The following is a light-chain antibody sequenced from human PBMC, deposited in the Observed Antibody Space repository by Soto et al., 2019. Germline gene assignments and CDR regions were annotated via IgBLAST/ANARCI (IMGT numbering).Light chain of an antibody. V-gene: IGKV2D-29*01. Sequence: EIVMTQKTLSLSVNPGQPASISCKSSQSLLHSDGKTYLYWYLQKPGQPPQLLIYEVSNRFSRVPDRFSGSGSGTDFTLRISSLQPDDFATYYCQQYNSYSSMFGQGTIVDIK. CDR1: QSLLHSDGKTY. J-gene: IGKJ1*01. CDR3: QQYNSYSSM. CDR2: EVS.